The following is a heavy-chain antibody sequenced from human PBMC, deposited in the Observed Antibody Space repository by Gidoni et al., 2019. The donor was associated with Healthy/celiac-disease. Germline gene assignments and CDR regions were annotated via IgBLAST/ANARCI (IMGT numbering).Heavy chain of an antibody. CDR1: GFTFSSYG. CDR2: ISYDGSNK. Sequence: QVQLVESGGGVVKPGRSLRLSCAASGFTFSSYGMHWVRQASGKGLEWVAVISYDGSNKYYADSVKGRFTISRDNSKNTLYLQMNSLRAEDTAVYYCAKDLERELPHRYYYYGMDVWGQGTTVTVSS. D-gene: IGHD1-26*01. J-gene: IGHJ6*02. V-gene: IGHV3-30*18. CDR3: AKDLERELPHRYYYYGMDV.